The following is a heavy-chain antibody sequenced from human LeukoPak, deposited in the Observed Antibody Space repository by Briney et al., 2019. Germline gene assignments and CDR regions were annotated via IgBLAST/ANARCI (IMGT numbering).Heavy chain of an antibody. CDR1: GGSISSYY. Sequence: PSETLSLTCTVSGGSISSYYWSWIRQPPGKGLEWIGYIYYSGSTNYNPSLKSRVTISVDTSKNQFSLKLSSVTAADTAVYYCARHADSSSWYLGFDYWGQGPLVTVSS. J-gene: IGHJ4*02. D-gene: IGHD6-13*01. CDR2: IYYSGST. V-gene: IGHV4-59*08. CDR3: ARHADSSSWYLGFDY.